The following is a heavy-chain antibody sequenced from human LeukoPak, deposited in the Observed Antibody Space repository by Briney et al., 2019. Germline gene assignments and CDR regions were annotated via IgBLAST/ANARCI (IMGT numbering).Heavy chain of an antibody. CDR2: IYYSGST. Sequence: SETLSLTCTVSGGSISSGGYYWRWIRQHPGKGLEWLGYIYYSGSTYYNPSLKSRVTISVDTSKNQFSLKLSSVTAADTAVYYCARLNLLAYCGGDCYSPPYYFDYWGQGTLVTVSS. D-gene: IGHD2-21*02. J-gene: IGHJ4*02. V-gene: IGHV4-31*03. CDR1: GGSISSGGYY. CDR3: ARLNLLAYCGGDCYSPPYYFDY.